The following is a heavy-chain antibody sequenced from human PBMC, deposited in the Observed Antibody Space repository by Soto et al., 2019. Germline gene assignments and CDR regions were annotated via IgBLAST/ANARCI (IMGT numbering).Heavy chain of an antibody. J-gene: IGHJ6*02. D-gene: IGHD4-17*01. Sequence: GASVKVSCKASGGTFSSSAISWVRQAPGQGLEWMGGIIPIFGTANYAQKFQGRVTITADESTSTAYMELSSLRSEDTAVYYCVGTTGAYYGMDVWGQGTTVTVSS. CDR1: GGTFSSSA. CDR3: VGTTGAYYGMDV. V-gene: IGHV1-69*13. CDR2: IIPIFGTA.